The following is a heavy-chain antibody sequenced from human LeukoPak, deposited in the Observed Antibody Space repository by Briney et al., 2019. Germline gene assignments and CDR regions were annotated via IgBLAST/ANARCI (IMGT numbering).Heavy chain of an antibody. CDR1: GFTFSSYG. Sequence: GGSLRLSCAASGFTFSSYGMHWVRQAPGKGLEWVAVISYDGSNKYYADSVKGRFTISRDNSKNTLYLQMNSLRAEDTAVYYCAKDDGGATTFDYWGQGTLVTVSS. CDR2: ISYDGSNK. D-gene: IGHD1-26*01. J-gene: IGHJ4*02. V-gene: IGHV3-30*18. CDR3: AKDDGGATTFDY.